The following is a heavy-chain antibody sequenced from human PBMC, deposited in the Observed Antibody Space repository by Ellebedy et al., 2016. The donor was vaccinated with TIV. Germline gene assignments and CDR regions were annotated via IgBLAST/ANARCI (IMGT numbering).Heavy chain of an antibody. J-gene: IGHJ3*02. V-gene: IGHV3-7*01. CDR1: GFTFSSYW. D-gene: IGHD3-10*01. CDR2: IKQDGSEK. Sequence: GESLKISXAASGFTFSSYWMSWVRQAPGKGLEWVANIKQDGSEKYYVDSVKGRFTISRDNAKNSLYLQMNSLRAEDTAVYYCASSTYYYGFDAFDIWGQGTMVTVSS. CDR3: ASSTYYYGFDAFDI.